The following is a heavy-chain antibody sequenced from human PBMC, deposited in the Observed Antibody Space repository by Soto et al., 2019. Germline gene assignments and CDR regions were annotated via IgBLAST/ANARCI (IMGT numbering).Heavy chain of an antibody. V-gene: IGHV4-34*01. D-gene: IGHD1-26*01. CDR3: ARGEVGATLDRYYYGMDV. Sequence: DTLSITCSVYGCSFTGYYWSWIRQPPGKGLEWIGEINQSGSTNYNPSLKSRVTISVDTSKNQFSLKLSSVTAADTAVYYCARGEVGATLDRYYYGMDVWGQGTTVS. CDR1: GCSFTGYY. CDR2: INQSGST. J-gene: IGHJ6*02.